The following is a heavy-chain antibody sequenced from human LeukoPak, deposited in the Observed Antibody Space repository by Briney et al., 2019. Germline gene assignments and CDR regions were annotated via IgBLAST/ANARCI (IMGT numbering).Heavy chain of an antibody. J-gene: IGHJ4*02. CDR3: ARLYYYGSGSHFDY. D-gene: IGHD3-10*01. V-gene: IGHV4-59*01. Sequence: SETLSLTCTVSGGPFSSYYWSWIRQPPGKGLEWIGYIYYTGSANYNPSLKSRVTMSVDTSKNQFSLKLSSVTAADTAVYYCARLYYYGSGSHFDYWGQGTLVTVSS. CDR2: IYYTGSA. CDR1: GGPFSSYY.